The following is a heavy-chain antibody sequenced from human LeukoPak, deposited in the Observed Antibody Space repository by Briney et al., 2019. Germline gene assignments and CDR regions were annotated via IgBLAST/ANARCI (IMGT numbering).Heavy chain of an antibody. CDR3: ARDSHYGYSSSWYHLVHIDY. CDR1: GFTFSNYS. CDR2: LSSSSTDI. J-gene: IGHJ4*02. Sequence: PGGSLRLSCAASGFTFSNYSMNWVRQAPGKGLEWVSSLSSSSTDIYYADSVKGRFTISRDNAKNSLYLQLNSLRAEDTAVYYCARDSHYGYSSSWYHLVHIDYWGQGTLVTVSS. V-gene: IGHV3-21*01. D-gene: IGHD6-13*01.